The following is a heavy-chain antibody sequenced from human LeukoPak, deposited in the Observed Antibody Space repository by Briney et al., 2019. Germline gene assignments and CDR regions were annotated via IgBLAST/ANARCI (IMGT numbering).Heavy chain of an antibody. D-gene: IGHD3-10*01. CDR2: IYYSGST. J-gene: IGHJ4*02. CDR1: GDSISSGDYY. V-gene: IGHV4-30-4*08. CDR3: ASRKYYGSGSYYGPFDY. Sequence: NPSQTLSLTCTVPGDSISSGDYYWSWIRQPPGKGLEWIGYIYYSGSTYYNPSLKSRVTISVDTSKNQFSLKLSSVTAADTAVYYCASRKYYGSGSYYGPFDYWGQGTLVTVSS.